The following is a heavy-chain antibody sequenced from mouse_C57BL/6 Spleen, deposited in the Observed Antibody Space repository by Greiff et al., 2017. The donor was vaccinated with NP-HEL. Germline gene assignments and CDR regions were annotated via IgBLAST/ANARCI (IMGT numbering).Heavy chain of an antibody. V-gene: IGHV2-2*01. D-gene: IGHD1-1*01. CDR1: GFSLTSYG. J-gene: IGHJ4*01. CDR3: ARKGGNGSSYTDYYAMDY. Sequence: VQLQESGPGLVQPSQSLSITCTVSGFSLTSYGVHWVRQSPGKGLEWLGVIWSGGSTDYNAAFISRLSISKDNSKSQVFFKMNSLQADDTAIYYCARKGGNGSSYTDYYAMDYWGQGTSVTVSS. CDR2: IWSGGST.